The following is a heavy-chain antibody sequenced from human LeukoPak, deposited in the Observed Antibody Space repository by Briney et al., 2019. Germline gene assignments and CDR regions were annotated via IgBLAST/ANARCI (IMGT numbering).Heavy chain of an antibody. D-gene: IGHD4-17*01. CDR3: ARYGVDDAFDI. V-gene: IGHV4-30-4*01. CDR2: IYYSGST. Sequence: PSETLSLTCTVSGGSISSGDYYWSWIRQPPGKGLEWIGYIYYSGSTYYNPSLKSRVTISVDTSKNQFSLKLSSVTAADTAVYYCARYGVDDAFDIWGQGTMVTVSS. CDR1: GGSISSGDYY. J-gene: IGHJ3*02.